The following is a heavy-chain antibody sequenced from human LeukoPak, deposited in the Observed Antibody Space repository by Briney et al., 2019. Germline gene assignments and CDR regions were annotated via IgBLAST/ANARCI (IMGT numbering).Heavy chain of an antibody. CDR1: GFTFDDYA. CDR3: AKDARSHSYDSSGYYSSFDY. Sequence: GRSLRLSCAASGFTFDDYAMHWVRQAPGKGLEWVSGISWNSGSICYADSVKGRLTISRDNAKNSLYLQMNSLRAEDTALYYCAKDARSHSYDSSGYYSSFDYWGQGTLVTVSS. D-gene: IGHD3-22*01. J-gene: IGHJ4*02. CDR2: ISWNSGSI. V-gene: IGHV3-9*01.